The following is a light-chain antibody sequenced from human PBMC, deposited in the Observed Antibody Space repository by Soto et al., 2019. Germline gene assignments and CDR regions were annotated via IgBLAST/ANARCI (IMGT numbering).Light chain of an antibody. V-gene: IGLV2-23*02. Sequence: QSVLTQPASVSGSPGQSITISCTGTSSDVGSYNLVSWYQQIPGKAPKLMIYEVSKRPSGVPTRFSGSKSGNTASLTISGLQAEDEADYFCYSYAGSSTYVFGTGTKVTVL. CDR3: YSYAGSSTYV. CDR1: SSDVGSYNL. CDR2: EVS. J-gene: IGLJ1*01.